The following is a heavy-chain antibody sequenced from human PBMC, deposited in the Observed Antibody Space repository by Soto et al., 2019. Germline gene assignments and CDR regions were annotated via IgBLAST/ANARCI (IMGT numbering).Heavy chain of an antibody. D-gene: IGHD3-16*02. CDR2: INHSGST. V-gene: IGHV4-39*07. Sequence: ASETLSLTCTVSGGSISSSSYYWGWIRQPPGKGLEWIGEINHSGSTNYNPSLKSRVTISVDTSKNQFSLKLSSVTAADTAVYYCARVYDYVWGSYRYTGFPDYWGQGTLVTVSS. CDR3: ARVYDYVWGSYRYTGFPDY. CDR1: GGSISSSSYY. J-gene: IGHJ4*02.